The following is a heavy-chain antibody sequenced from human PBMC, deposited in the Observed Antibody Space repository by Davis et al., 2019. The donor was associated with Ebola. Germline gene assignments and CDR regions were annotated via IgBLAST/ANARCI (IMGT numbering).Heavy chain of an antibody. V-gene: IGHV5-51*01. Sequence: GGSLRLSCKGSGYSFTNYWIGWVRQMPGKGLEWMGIIYPGDSGTRYSPSFQGQVTISADKSSNTAYLQWSGLQAADTAMYYCARHRDYDDADRHFQYYFDYWGQGTLVTVSS. CDR3: ARHRDYDDADRHFQYYFDY. J-gene: IGHJ4*02. CDR1: GYSFTNYW. D-gene: IGHD3-22*01. CDR2: IYPGDSGT.